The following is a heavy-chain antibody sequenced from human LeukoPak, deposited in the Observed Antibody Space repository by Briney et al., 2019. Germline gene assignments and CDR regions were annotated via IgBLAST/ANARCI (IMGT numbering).Heavy chain of an antibody. Sequence: PSETLSLTCTVSGASISSYYWSWIRQPPGKGLEWIGYIYYTGSTNYNPSLKSRVTISVDTSKNQFSLKLSSVTAADTAVYYCARSTLDNWFDPWGQGTLVTVSS. CDR1: GASISSYY. J-gene: IGHJ5*02. CDR2: IYYTGST. D-gene: IGHD2-2*01. CDR3: ARSTLDNWFDP. V-gene: IGHV4-59*01.